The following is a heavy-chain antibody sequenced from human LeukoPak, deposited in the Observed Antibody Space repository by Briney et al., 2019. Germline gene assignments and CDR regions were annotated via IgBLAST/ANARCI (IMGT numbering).Heavy chain of an antibody. D-gene: IGHD5-18*01. CDR2: ISGSGGST. CDR3: AKELLGYSYGSY. V-gene: IGHV3-23*01. Sequence: GGSLRLSCAASGFTFSSYAMHWVRQAPGKGLEWVSAISGSGGSTHYADSVKGRFTISRDNSKNTVDLQMNSLRPEDTAVYYCAKELLGYSYGSYWGQGTLVTVSS. J-gene: IGHJ4*02. CDR1: GFTFSSYA.